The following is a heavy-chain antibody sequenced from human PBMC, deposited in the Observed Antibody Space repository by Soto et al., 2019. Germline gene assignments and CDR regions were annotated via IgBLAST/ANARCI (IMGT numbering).Heavy chain of an antibody. CDR2: IIPIFGTA. J-gene: IGHJ3*02. V-gene: IGHV1-69*01. CDR3: ARARGDADYGDPRGNAFDI. D-gene: IGHD4-17*01. Sequence: QVQLVQSGAEVKKPGSSVKVSCKASGGTFSSYAISWVRQAPGQGLEWMGGIIPIFGTANYAQKFQGRVTITADEFTSTAYMELSSLRSEDTAVYYCARARGDADYGDPRGNAFDIWGQGTMVTVSS. CDR1: GGTFSSYA.